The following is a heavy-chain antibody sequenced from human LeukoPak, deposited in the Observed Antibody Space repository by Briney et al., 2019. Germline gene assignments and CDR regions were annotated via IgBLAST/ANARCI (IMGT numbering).Heavy chain of an antibody. D-gene: IGHD3-10*01. CDR2: INYSGIT. CDR3: ARGPRGSGSYYKY. CDR1: GGSFSNYY. J-gene: IGHJ4*02. Sequence: SETLSLTCAVYGGSFSNYYWRWIRQSPGKGLECIGEINYSGITNYNPYLKSRVTISVDTSKNQFTLNLSSVTAADTAVYYCARGPRGSGSYYKYWGQGTLVTVSS. V-gene: IGHV4-34*01.